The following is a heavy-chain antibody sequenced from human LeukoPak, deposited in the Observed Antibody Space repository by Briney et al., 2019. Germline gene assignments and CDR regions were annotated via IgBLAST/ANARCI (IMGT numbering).Heavy chain of an antibody. D-gene: IGHD6-13*01. V-gene: IGHV1-2*02. CDR3: TRVRALAAAGTGARYFQD. CDR2: SNPSSGGT. Sequence: ASVKVSCKASGYTFRDYHIHWLRQAPGQGLEWMGWSNPSSGGTNYAEKFHGRVTMTRDTSTNTAYMELSRLRSDDTAVYFCTRVRALAAAGTGARYFQDWGQGTLVTVSS. CDR1: GYTFRDYH. J-gene: IGHJ1*01.